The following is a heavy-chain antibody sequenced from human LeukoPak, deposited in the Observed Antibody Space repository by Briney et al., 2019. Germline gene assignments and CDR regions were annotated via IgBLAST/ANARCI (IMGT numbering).Heavy chain of an antibody. J-gene: IGHJ4*02. Sequence: SETLSLTCTVSGGSVSSGSYYWSWIRQPPGKGLEWIGYIYYSGSTNYNPSLKSRVTISVDTSKNQFSLKLSSVTAADTAVYYCARAIGYCSGGSCYHYFDYWGQGTLVTVSS. V-gene: IGHV4-61*01. D-gene: IGHD2-15*01. CDR1: GGSVSSGSYY. CDR3: ARAIGYCSGGSCYHYFDY. CDR2: IYYSGST.